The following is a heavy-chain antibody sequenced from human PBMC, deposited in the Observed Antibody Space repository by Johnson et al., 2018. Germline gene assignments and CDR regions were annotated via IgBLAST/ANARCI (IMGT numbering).Heavy chain of an antibody. Sequence: QVQLVQSGGGVVQPGRSLRLSCAASGFTFKSYGMHWVRQAPGKGLEWVAVIWHDGSNKYYADSVKGRFTISRDDSKNTLYLEMNSLRAADTAVYYCGRVGWNDPRPSGVVVWGQGTTVTVSS. CDR3: GRVGWNDPRPSGVVV. CDR1: GFTFKSYG. D-gene: IGHD1-1*01. CDR2: IWHDGSNK. J-gene: IGHJ6*02. V-gene: IGHV3-33*01.